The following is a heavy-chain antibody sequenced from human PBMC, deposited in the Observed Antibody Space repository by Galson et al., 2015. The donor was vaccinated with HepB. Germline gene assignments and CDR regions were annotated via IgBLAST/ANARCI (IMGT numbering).Heavy chain of an antibody. V-gene: IGHV4-4*02. CDR2: KYHSGSA. CDR3: ARGLWLGESSYGMDV. J-gene: IGHJ6*02. CDR1: GSTISSANW. Sequence: LSLTCAVSGSTISSANWWTWVRQSPGKGLEWIGEKYHSGSANYNPSLKSRVTISVDKSNNHFSLRLTSVTAADTAVYYCARGLWLGESSYGMDVWGQGTTVTVSS. D-gene: IGHD3-10*01.